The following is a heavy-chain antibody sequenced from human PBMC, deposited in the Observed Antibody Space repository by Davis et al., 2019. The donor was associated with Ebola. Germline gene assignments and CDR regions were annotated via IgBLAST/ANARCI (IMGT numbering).Heavy chain of an antibody. Sequence: ASVKVSCKASGYTFTSYYMHWVRQAPGQGLEWMGIINPSGGSTSYAQKFQGRVTMTRDTSTSTAYMELSSLRSEDTAVYYCAGGDGVVNGPVAFDIWGQGTMVTVSS. D-gene: IGHD3-3*01. V-gene: IGHV1-46*01. J-gene: IGHJ3*02. CDR3: AGGDGVVNGPVAFDI. CDR1: GYTFTSYY. CDR2: INPSGGST.